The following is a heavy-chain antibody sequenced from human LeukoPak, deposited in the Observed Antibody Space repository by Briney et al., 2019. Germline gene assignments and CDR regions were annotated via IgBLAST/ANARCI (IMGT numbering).Heavy chain of an antibody. V-gene: IGHV3-53*01. CDR3: ASSRTAASSNWFDP. D-gene: IGHD6-13*01. CDR1: GFTVSSNY. CDR2: IYSGGST. Sequence: HPGGSLRLSCAASGFTVSSNYMSWVRQAPGKGLEWVSVIYSGGSTYYADSVKGRFTISRDNSKNTLYLQMNSLRAEDTAVYYCASSRTAASSNWFDPWGQGTLVTVSS. J-gene: IGHJ5*02.